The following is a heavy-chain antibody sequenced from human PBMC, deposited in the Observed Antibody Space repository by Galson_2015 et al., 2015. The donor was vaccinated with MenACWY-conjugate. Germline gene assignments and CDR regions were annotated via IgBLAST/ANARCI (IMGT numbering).Heavy chain of an antibody. CDR2: INPGGSST. V-gene: IGHV3-74*01. CDR3: AKSRGASFYFDS. J-gene: IGHJ4*02. D-gene: IGHD1-26*01. Sequence: SLRLSCAASGFIFNTHWMHWVRQAPGKGLVWVSRINPGGSSTTYADSVKDRFTISRDNAKNTLYLQMNSLRPEDTAVFYCAKSRGASFYFDSWGQGTLGTVSS. CDR1: GFIFNTHW.